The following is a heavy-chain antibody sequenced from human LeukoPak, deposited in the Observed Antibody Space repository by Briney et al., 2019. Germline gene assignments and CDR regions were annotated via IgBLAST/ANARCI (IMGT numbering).Heavy chain of an antibody. V-gene: IGHV4-39*07. CDR3: ARSPSSSGWLS. CDR1: GGSISSNDYY. D-gene: IGHD6-19*01. Sequence: SETLSLTCIVSGGSISSNDYYWGWIRQSPGKGLEWIGSISYIGSTYYNPSLKSRVTISVDTSKNQFSLKLSSVTAADTAVYYCARSPSSSGWLSWGQGTLVTVSS. CDR2: ISYIGST. J-gene: IGHJ4*02.